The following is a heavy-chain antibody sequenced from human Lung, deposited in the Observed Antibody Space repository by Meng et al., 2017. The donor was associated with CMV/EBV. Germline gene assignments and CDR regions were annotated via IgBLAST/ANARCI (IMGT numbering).Heavy chain of an antibody. D-gene: IGHD3-3*01. CDR3: TRDVKTYNDLWNATWLDAFDI. Sequence: ASVKVSXKASGYTFTNYGITWVRQAPGQGLEWMGWISPYNANTKYTQKVQGRVTMTTDTSTSTAYMELRSLRSDDTAVYYCTRDVKTYNDLWNATWLDAFDIWGQGTXVTVSS. J-gene: IGHJ3*02. CDR1: GYTFTNYG. V-gene: IGHV1-18*01. CDR2: ISPYNANT.